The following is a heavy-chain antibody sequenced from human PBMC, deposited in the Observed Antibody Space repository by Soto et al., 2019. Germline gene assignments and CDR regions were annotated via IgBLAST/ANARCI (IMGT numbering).Heavy chain of an antibody. CDR1: GFIFTSSA. V-gene: IGHV1-58*01. D-gene: IGHD3-9*01. J-gene: IGHJ6*02. Sequence: SVKVSCKASGFIFTSSAVQWVRQARGQRLEWIGWIVVGSGNTNYAQKFQERVTITRDMSTSTAYMELSSLRSEDTAVYYCAAGLYYDILTGRRANYYYGMDVWGQGTTVTVSS. CDR3: AAGLYYDILTGRRANYYYGMDV. CDR2: IVVGSGNT.